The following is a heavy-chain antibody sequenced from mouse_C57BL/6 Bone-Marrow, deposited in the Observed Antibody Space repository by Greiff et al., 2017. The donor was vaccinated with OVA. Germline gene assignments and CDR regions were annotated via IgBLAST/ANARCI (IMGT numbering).Heavy chain of an antibody. V-gene: IGHV1-36*01. CDR3: VLYYYGSRYFDY. Sequence: VQLKQSGSVLVKPGPSVKISCKASGFTFTDYYMHWVKQSHGKSLEWIGLVYPYNGGTSYNQKFKGKATLTVDTSSSTAYMELNSLTSEDSAVYYCVLYYYGSRYFDYWGQGTTLTVSS. CDR1: GFTFTDYY. D-gene: IGHD1-1*01. CDR2: VYPYNGGT. J-gene: IGHJ2*01.